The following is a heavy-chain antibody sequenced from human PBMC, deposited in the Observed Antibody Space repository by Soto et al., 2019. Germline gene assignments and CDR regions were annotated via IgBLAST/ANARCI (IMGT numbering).Heavy chain of an antibody. D-gene: IGHD2-15*01. CDR3: ANRHCNSHLVI. Sequence: GGSLRLSCAASGFTFSTYAMTWVRQAPGKGLEWVATISGSDGGTHYADSAKDRFTISRDNSKNTLYLQMNNLRADDTAVYHCANRHCNSHLVIWSQGTSVAVSS. V-gene: IGHV3-23*01. CDR2: ISGSDGGT. CDR1: GFTFSTYA. J-gene: IGHJ6*02.